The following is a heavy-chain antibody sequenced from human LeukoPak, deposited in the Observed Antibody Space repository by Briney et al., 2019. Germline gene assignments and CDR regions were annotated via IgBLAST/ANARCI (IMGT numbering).Heavy chain of an antibody. Sequence: PSQTLSLTCTVSGGSISSGGYYWSRIRQHPGKGLEWIGYIYYSGSTYYNPSLKSRVTISVDTSKNQFSLKLSSVTAADTAVYYCARVRDYYDSSGYYHMGGFDYWGQGTLVTVSS. J-gene: IGHJ4*02. CDR2: IYYSGST. V-gene: IGHV4-31*03. CDR3: ARVRDYYDSSGYYHMGGFDY. CDR1: GGSISSGGYY. D-gene: IGHD3-22*01.